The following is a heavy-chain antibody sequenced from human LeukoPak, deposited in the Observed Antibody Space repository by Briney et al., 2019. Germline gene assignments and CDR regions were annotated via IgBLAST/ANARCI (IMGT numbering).Heavy chain of an antibody. J-gene: IGHJ3*02. Sequence: ASVKVSCKASGYTFTGYYMHWVRQAPGQGLEWMGWINPNSGGTNYAQKFQGRVTMTRDTSISTAYMELRSLRSDDTAVFYCARLGMGTTHAFDIWGQGTMVTVSS. CDR2: INPNSGGT. D-gene: IGHD5-18*01. CDR3: ARLGMGTTHAFDI. CDR1: GYTFTGYY. V-gene: IGHV1-2*02.